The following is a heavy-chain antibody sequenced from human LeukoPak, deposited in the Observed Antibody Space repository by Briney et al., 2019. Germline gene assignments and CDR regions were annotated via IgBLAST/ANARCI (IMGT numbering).Heavy chain of an antibody. Sequence: GASVKVSCKTSGYTFSGYGISWVRQAPGPGLEWMGWITGNNGNTNYAPSLQGRITMTTDTSTNTAYMELTSLKSDDTAVYYCARDQRNSGSYRFEYWGQGTLVTVSS. V-gene: IGHV1-18*01. J-gene: IGHJ4*02. D-gene: IGHD1-26*01. CDR1: GYTFSGYG. CDR3: ARDQRNSGSYRFEY. CDR2: ITGNNGNT.